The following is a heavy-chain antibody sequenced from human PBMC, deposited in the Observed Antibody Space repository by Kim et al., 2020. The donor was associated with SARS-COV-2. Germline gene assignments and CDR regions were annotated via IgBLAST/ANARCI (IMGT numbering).Heavy chain of an antibody. J-gene: IGHJ4*02. D-gene: IGHD5-18*01. Sequence: YNPSLKSRVTISVDTSKNQFSLKLSSVTAADTAVYYCAKSVDTAMVFFDYWGQGTLVTVSS. V-gene: IGHV4-59*01. CDR3: AKSVDTAMVFFDY.